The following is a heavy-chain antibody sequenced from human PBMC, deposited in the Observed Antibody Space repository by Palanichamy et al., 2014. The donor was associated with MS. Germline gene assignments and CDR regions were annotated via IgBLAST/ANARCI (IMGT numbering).Heavy chain of an antibody. CDR3: TSQLRVLLPLATGLPSFTLDTFDI. CDR1: GSISSGRHY. Sequence: QVQLPGVGPRTGEAFTDPVPHLHCLCGSISSGRHYWTWIRQAAGKGLEWIGHIYSNGTTHXNPSLKSRVIMSIDTSKNRFSLMLTSVTAADTAVYYCTSQLRVLLPLATGLPSFTLDTFDIWGQGASVTVSS. D-gene: IGHD2-15*01. V-gene: IGHV4-61*02. CDR2: IYSNGTT. J-gene: IGHJ3*02.